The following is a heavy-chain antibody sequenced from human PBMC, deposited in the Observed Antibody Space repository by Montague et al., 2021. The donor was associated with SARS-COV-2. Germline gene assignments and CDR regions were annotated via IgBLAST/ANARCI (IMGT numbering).Heavy chain of an antibody. D-gene: IGHD3-3*01. J-gene: IGHJ6*02. Sequence: SETLSLTCTVSGASVTMSSYYWVWLRQSPGKGLEWIGSISYSGSTYSNPSLKSRVAISLDMSKNQFPLELSFVSAADTAIYYCAKAKDRAWSDGATRGFYGMDVWGQGTTVIVSS. CDR2: ISYSGST. CDR1: GASVTMSSYY. V-gene: IGHV4-39*06. CDR3: AKAKDRAWSDGATRGFYGMDV.